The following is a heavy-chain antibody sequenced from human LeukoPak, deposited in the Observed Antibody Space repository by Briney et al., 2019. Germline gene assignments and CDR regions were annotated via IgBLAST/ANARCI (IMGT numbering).Heavy chain of an antibody. D-gene: IGHD2-15*01. J-gene: IGHJ4*02. Sequence: GGSLRLSCAASGFTFSSYEMNWVRQAPGKGLEWVSYISSSGSTIYNADSVKGRFTISRDNAKNSLYLQMNSLRAEDTAVYYCARGKWSTRHWGQGTLVTVSS. CDR3: ARGKWSTRH. V-gene: IGHV3-48*03. CDR1: GFTFSSYE. CDR2: ISSSGSTI.